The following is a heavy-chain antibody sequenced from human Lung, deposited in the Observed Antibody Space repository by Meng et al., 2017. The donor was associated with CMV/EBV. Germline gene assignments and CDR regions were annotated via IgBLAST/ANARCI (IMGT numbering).Heavy chain of an antibody. CDR1: GDSISSGEYF. D-gene: IGHD2-2*01. Sequence: QVAVTGSGPGLVTPSQPLDPPCTVFGDSISSGEYFWSWIRQPPGKGLEWIGYMDYRGSTFYNPSLKSRVTISVDTSKNQFSLKLSSVTAADTAVYFCARGELLWDYWGQGTLVTVSS. J-gene: IGHJ4*02. CDR2: MDYRGST. CDR3: ARGELLWDY. V-gene: IGHV4-30-4*01.